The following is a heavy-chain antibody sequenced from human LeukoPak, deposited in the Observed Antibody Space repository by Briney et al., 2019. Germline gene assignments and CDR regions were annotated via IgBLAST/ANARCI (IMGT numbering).Heavy chain of an antibody. CDR3: ASGLTGPYYFDY. D-gene: IGHD3-9*01. J-gene: IGHJ4*02. Sequence: PGGSLRLSCAASGFTFSRYGMHWVRQAPGKGLEWVAVIWYDGSSEYYAGSVKGRFTISRDNSRNTLYLQMNSLRGDDTAVYYCASGLTGPYYFDYWGQGTLVIVDS. CDR1: GFTFSRYG. CDR2: IWYDGSSE. V-gene: IGHV3-33*01.